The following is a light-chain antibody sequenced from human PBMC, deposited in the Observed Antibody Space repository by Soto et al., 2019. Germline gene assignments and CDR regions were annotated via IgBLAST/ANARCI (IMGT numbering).Light chain of an antibody. J-gene: IGKJ1*01. CDR2: GAS. CDR3: QQYGSLPRT. Sequence: EIVLTQSPGTMSLSPGERATISCRASHSVSSSYLAWYQQKPGQAPTLLIYGASSRATGIPDRFSGSGSGTEFTLNISRLEPEDFAVYYCQQYGSLPRTFGQGTKVEI. CDR1: HSVSSSY. V-gene: IGKV3-20*01.